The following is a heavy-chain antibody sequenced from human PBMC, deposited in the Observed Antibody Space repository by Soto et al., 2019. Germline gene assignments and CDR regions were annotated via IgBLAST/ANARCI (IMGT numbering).Heavy chain of an antibody. CDR1: GYTFTSYY. CDR2: INPSGGST. J-gene: IGHJ3*02. V-gene: IGHV1-46*01. CDR3: ARVGLCSGGSCHGHAFDI. Sequence: QVQLVQSGAEVKKPGASVKVSCKASGYTFTSYYMHWVRQAPGQGLEWMGIINPSGGSTSYAQKFQGRVTMTRDTSTSTVYMELSSLRSEDTAVYYCARVGLCSGGSCHGHAFDIWGQGTMVTVSS. D-gene: IGHD2-15*01.